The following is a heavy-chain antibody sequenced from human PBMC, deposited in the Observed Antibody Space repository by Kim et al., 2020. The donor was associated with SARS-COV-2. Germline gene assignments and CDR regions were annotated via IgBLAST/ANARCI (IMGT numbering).Heavy chain of an antibody. V-gene: IGHV3-21*01. CDR1: GFTFSSYS. CDR3: ASADILTASYYYYGMDV. D-gene: IGHD3-9*01. J-gene: IGHJ6*02. Sequence: GGSLRLSCAASGFTFSSYSMNWVRQAPGKGLEWVSSISSSSSYIYYADSVKGRITISRDNAKNSLYLQMNSLRAEDTAVYYCASADILTASYYYYGMDVWGQGTTVTVSS. CDR2: ISSSSSYI.